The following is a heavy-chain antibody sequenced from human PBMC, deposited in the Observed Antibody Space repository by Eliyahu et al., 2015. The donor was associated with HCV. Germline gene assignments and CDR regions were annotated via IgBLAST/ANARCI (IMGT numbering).Heavy chain of an antibody. Sequence: TFSSSDINWVRQAPGQGLEWMGWMNPTTGNTGYGQRFQGRVTMTRTTSMNTAYLELTGLTSEDTAVYYCVRDSSGASRADDPFDYWGQGTLVTVSS. CDR3: VRDSSGASRADDPFDY. D-gene: IGHD3-10*01. CDR2: MNPTTGNT. CDR1: TFSSSD. V-gene: IGHV1-8*01. J-gene: IGHJ4*02.